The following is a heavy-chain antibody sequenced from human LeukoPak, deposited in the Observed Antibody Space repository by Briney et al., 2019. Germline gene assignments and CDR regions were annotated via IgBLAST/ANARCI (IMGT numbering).Heavy chain of an antibody. V-gene: IGHV3-21*01. J-gene: IGHJ5*02. Sequence: SGGSLRLSCAASGFTFSSYSMNWVRQAPGKGLEWVSSISSSSSYIYYADSVKGRFTISRDNAKNSLYLQVNSLRAEDTAVYYCARGQGNWNYFPNYWFDPWGQGTLVTVSS. CDR3: ARGQGNWNYFPNYWFDP. D-gene: IGHD1-7*01. CDR2: ISSSSSYI. CDR1: GFTFSSYS.